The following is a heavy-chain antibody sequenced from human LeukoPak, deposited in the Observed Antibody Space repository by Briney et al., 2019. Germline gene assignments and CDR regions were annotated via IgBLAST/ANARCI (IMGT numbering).Heavy chain of an antibody. D-gene: IGHD2-15*01. CDR3: ASGSGWRAWFDS. CDR1: GGSISSSSYY. CDR2: IYHSGVT. V-gene: IGHV4-39*07. J-gene: IGHJ5*01. Sequence: SETLSLTCTVSGGSISSSSYYWGWIRQPPGKGLEWIGEIYHSGVTNYNPFLKSRVTISVDKSKNQFSLKLTSVTAADTAVYYCASGSGWRAWFDSWGQGTLVTVSS.